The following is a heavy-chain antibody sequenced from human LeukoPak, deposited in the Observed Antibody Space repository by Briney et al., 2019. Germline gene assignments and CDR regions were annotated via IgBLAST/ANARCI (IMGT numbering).Heavy chain of an antibody. CDR3: ARVVAAAGNNWFDP. CDR1: GGSISSYY. J-gene: IGHJ5*02. Sequence: SETLSLTCTVSGGSISSYYWSWIRQPPGKGLEWIGYIYYSGSTNYNPSLKSRVTISVDTSKNQFSLKLSSVTAADTAVYYCARVVAAAGNNWFDPWGQGTLVTVSS. D-gene: IGHD6-13*01. CDR2: IYYSGST. V-gene: IGHV4-59*01.